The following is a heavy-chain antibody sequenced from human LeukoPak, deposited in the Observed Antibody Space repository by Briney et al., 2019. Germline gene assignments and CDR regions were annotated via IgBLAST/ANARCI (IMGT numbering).Heavy chain of an antibody. CDR1: GGSISSGSYY. V-gene: IGHV4-61*02. CDR3: ARDEWYFDY. J-gene: IGHJ4*02. D-gene: IGHD3-3*01. Sequence: SETLSLTCTVSGGSISSGSYYWSWIRQPAGKGLEWIGRIYTSGSTNYNPSLKSRVTISVDTSKNQFSLKLSSVTAADTAVYYCARDEWYFDYWGQGTLVTVFS. CDR2: IYTSGST.